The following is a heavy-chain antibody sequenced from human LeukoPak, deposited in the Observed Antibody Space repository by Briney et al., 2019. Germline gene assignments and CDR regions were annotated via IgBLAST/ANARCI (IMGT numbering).Heavy chain of an antibody. CDR1: GFSVSTDY. CDR3: ARDKGDDYLDY. V-gene: IGHV3-66*01. CDR2: IYTGGST. Sequence: GGSLRLSCAASGFSVSTDYVHWVRQAPGKGLEGVSVIYTGGSTYYAPSVRGRLSISRDNSKNTIYLQINSLRAEDTAVYYCARDKGDDYLDYWGQGTLVTVSS. J-gene: IGHJ4*02.